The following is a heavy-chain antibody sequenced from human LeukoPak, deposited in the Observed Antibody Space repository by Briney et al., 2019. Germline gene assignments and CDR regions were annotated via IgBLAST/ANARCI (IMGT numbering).Heavy chain of an antibody. CDR3: ARDQWELRWFDP. J-gene: IGHJ5*02. Sequence: PSETLSLTCTVSGGSISSSSYYWGWIRQPPGKGQEWIGSIYYSGSTYYNPSLKSRVTISVDTSKNQFSLKLSSVTAADTAVYYCARDQWELRWFDPWGQGTLVTVSS. CDR1: GGSISSSSYY. CDR2: IYYSGST. V-gene: IGHV4-39*07. D-gene: IGHD1-26*01.